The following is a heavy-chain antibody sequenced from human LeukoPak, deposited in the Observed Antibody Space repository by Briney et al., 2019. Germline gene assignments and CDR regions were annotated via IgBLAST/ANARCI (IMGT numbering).Heavy chain of an antibody. CDR2: ISAGNGNT. J-gene: IGHJ6*04. CDR1: GYSENFYG. CDR3: ARSYYYGSALDV. V-gene: IGHV1-3*03. Sequence: ASVKVSCKTSGYSENFYGITWVRQVAGQGLGWMGWISAGNGNTQYSQEFQGRVTITRDTSASTVYMELSSLRSDDMAVYYCARSYYYGSALDVWGTGTPVIVSS. D-gene: IGHD3-10*01.